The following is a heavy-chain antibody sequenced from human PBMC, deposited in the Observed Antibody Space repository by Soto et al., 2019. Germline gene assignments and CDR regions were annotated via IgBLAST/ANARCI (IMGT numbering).Heavy chain of an antibody. CDR3: ARDPYEYQPHYYYYGMDV. V-gene: IGHV1-69*01. CDR1: GGTFSSYA. J-gene: IGHJ6*02. Sequence: QVQLVQSGDEVKKPGASVKVSCKASGGTFSSYAISWVRQAPGQGLEWMGGFIPICGTANYAPKFQGRVTITADAATSTAYMELSSLRSEDTAVYYCARDPYEYQPHYYYYGMDVWGQGTTVPVSS. CDR2: FIPICGTA. D-gene: IGHD2-2*01.